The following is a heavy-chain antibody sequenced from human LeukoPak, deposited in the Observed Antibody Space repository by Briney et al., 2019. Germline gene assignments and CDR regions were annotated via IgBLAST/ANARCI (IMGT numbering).Heavy chain of an antibody. J-gene: IGHJ4*02. Sequence: GGSLRLSCAASGFTFSSHAMSWARQAPGEGREWGSAIRCSGGSTYYADSVKGRFTISRDNSKNTLYLQMNSLRAEDTAVYYCAKFLPTHIVVANYYFDYWGQGTLVTVSS. V-gene: IGHV3-23*01. CDR1: GFTFSSHA. CDR3: AKFLPTHIVVANYYFDY. D-gene: IGHD2-21*01. CDR2: IRCSGGST.